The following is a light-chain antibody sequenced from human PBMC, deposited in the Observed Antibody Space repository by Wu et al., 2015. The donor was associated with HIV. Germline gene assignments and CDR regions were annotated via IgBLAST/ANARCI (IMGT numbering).Light chain of an antibody. J-gene: IGKJ4*01. V-gene: IGKV3-11*01. CDR1: QSVSSY. Sequence: EIVLTQSPVTLSLSPGERATLSCRASQSVSSYLAWYQQKPGQAPRLLIYDASNRATGIPARFSGSGSGTDFTLTISSLEPEDFAVYYCQQRSNWPTFGGGTKV. CDR3: QQRSNWPT. CDR2: DAS.